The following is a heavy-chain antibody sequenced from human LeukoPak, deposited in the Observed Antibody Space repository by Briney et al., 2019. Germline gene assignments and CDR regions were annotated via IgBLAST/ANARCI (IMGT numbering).Heavy chain of an antibody. CDR3: ARGATTMVVVVYYFDY. CDR2: IKQDGSEK. D-gene: IGHD3-22*01. Sequence: GGSLRLSCAASGFTFSSYWMSWVRQAPGKGLEWVANIKQDGSEKYYVDSVKGRFTISRDNAKNSLYLQMNSLRAEDTAVYYCARGATTMVVVVYYFDYWGQGTLVTVSS. V-gene: IGHV3-7*01. J-gene: IGHJ4*02. CDR1: GFTFSSYW.